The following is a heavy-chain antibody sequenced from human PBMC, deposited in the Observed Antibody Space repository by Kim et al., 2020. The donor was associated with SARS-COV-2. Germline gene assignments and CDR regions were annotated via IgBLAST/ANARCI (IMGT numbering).Heavy chain of an antibody. J-gene: IGHJ4*02. CDR2: ISWNSGSI. D-gene: IGHD2-15*01. CDR3: AKDMGYCSGGSCSVFDY. CDR1: GFTFDDYA. Sequence: GGSLRLSCAASGFTFDDYAMHWVRQAPGKGLEWVSGISWNSGSIGYADSVKGRFTISRDNAKNSLYLQMNSLRAEDTALYYCAKDMGYCSGGSCSVFDYCGQGTLVTVSS. V-gene: IGHV3-9*01.